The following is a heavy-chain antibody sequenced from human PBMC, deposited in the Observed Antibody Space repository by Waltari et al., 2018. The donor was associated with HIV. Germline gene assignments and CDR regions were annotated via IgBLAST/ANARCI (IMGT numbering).Heavy chain of an antibody. J-gene: IGHJ4*02. CDR1: GYHFLSYW. Sequence: EVQLVQSTTEVRKPGESLKISCKHSGYHFLSYWIGWVRQMPGKGLDLMGILYPGAADTVYMPSFQGQVTISVDKSITTASLEWTSLKASDTAMYYCARLQGLGGSYYLDYWGQGTLVTVSS. V-gene: IGHV5-51*01. D-gene: IGHD1-26*01. CDR2: LYPGAADT. CDR3: ARLQGLGGSYYLDY.